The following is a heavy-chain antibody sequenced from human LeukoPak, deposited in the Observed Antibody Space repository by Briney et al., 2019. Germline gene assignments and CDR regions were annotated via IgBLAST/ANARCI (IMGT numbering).Heavy chain of an antibody. Sequence: GGSLRLSCAASGFTFSSYGMHWVRQAPGKGLEWVAVIWYDGSNKYYADSVKGRFTISRDNPKNTLYLQMNSLRAEDTAVYYCARYPITYYYGSGSSPPFDYWGQGTLVTVSS. CDR1: GFTFSSYG. D-gene: IGHD3-10*01. CDR3: ARYPITYYYGSGSSPPFDY. J-gene: IGHJ4*02. CDR2: IWYDGSNK. V-gene: IGHV3-33*01.